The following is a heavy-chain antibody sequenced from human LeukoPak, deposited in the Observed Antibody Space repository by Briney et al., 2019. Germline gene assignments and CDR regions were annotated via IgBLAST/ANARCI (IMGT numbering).Heavy chain of an antibody. CDR1: GGSFSGYY. Sequence: SETLSLTCAVYGGSFSGYYWSWIRQPPGKGLEWIGEINHSGSTNYNPSLKSRVTISVDTSKNQFSLKLSSVTAGDTAVYYCARGGEPDGDYVDYWGQGTLVTVSS. CDR3: ARGGEPDGDYVDY. CDR2: INHSGST. D-gene: IGHD3-16*01. J-gene: IGHJ4*02. V-gene: IGHV4-34*01.